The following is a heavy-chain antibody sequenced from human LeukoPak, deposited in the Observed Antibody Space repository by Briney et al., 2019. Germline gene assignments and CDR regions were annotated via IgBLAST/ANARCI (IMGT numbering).Heavy chain of an antibody. CDR1: GASISSSY. J-gene: IGHJ4*02. D-gene: IGHD3/OR15-3a*01. CDR3: ARGRTTHGLFDS. V-gene: IGHV4-59*01. CDR2: ISYSGSS. Sequence: SETLSLTCTVSGASISSSYWSWTRQPPGKGLEWIGYISYSGSSNYNPSLNSRVSISVDRSKNQFSLKLNSVTAADTAVYYCARGRTTHGLFDSWGRGTLATVSS.